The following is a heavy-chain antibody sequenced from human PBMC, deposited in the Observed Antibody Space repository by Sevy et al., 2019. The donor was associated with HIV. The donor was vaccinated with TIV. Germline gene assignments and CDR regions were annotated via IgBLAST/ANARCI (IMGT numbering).Heavy chain of an antibody. CDR3: ARWSISIDC. V-gene: IGHV1-69*13. CDR2: ITPILGTT. D-gene: IGHD3-3*02. Sequence: ASVKVSCKASGGTFNSYVVSWVRQAPGQGLEWMGEITPILGTTHYAQKFKGRVTITADESTNTVYMELRSLKSEDTAVYYCARWSISIDCWGQGTLVTVSS. CDR1: GGTFNSYV. J-gene: IGHJ4*02.